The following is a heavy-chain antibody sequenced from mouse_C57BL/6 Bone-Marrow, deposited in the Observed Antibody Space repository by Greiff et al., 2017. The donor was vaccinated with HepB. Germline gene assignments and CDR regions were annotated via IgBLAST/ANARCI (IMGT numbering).Heavy chain of an antibody. CDR3: TTGNFLYYYARDY. J-gene: IGHJ4*01. CDR1: GFNIKDDY. D-gene: IGHD2-1*01. V-gene: IGHV14-4*01. CDR2: IDPENGDT. Sequence: EVQLQQSGAELVRPGASVKLSCTASGFNIKDDYMHWVKQRPEQGLEWIGWIDPENGDTEYASKFQGKATITADKSSNTAYLQLSSMTSEDTAVDYCTTGNFLYYYARDYWGQGTSVTVSS.